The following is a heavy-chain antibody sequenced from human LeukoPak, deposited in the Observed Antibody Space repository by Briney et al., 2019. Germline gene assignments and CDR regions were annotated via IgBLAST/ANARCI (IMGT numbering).Heavy chain of an antibody. CDR3: ARGTAAAGTDS. D-gene: IGHD6-25*01. CDR2: IYYSGST. J-gene: IGHJ5*01. CDR1: GGSISSYY. Sequence: SETLSLTCTVSGGSISSYYWSWIRQPPGKGLEWIGDIYYSGSTNYNPSLKSRVTISVDTSKNQFSLKLSSVTAADTAVYYCARGTAAAGTDSWGQGTLVTVSS. V-gene: IGHV4-59*01.